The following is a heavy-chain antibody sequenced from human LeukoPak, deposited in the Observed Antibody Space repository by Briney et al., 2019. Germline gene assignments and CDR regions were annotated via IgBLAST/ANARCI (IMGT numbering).Heavy chain of an antibody. Sequence: HPGGSLRLSCAASGFTFTDYWMTWVRQAPGKGLEWVANIKQDGREKYYVDSVKGRFTVSRDNAKNSVFLQMNSLRADDTAIYYCAREARITMYGVVIVPGESAWFDPWGQGTLVTVSS. CDR1: GFTFTDYW. CDR2: IKQDGREK. J-gene: IGHJ5*02. D-gene: IGHD3-3*01. CDR3: AREARITMYGVVIVPGESAWFDP. V-gene: IGHV3-7*01.